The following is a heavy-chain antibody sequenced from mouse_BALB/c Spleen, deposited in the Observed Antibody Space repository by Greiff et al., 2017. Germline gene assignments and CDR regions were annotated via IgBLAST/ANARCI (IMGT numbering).Heavy chain of an antibody. CDR3: AREKDMDGYDYYFDY. J-gene: IGHJ2*01. D-gene: IGHD2-2*01. Sequence: VQLQQSGPELVKPGASVKISCKASGYAFSSSWMNWVKQRPGQGLEWIGRIYPGDGDTNYNGKFKGKATLTADKSSSTAYMQLSSLTSVDSAVYFCAREKDMDGYDYYFDYWGQGTTLTVSS. CDR1: GYAFSSSW. V-gene: IGHV1-82*01. CDR2: IYPGDGDT.